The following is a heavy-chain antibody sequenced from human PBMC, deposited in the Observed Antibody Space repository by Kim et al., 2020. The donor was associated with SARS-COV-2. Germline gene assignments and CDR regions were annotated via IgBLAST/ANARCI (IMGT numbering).Heavy chain of an antibody. Sequence: SETLSLTCTVSGDPVSSGSYYWSWIRQPPGKGLEWIGYIYYSGSTNYNPSLKSRVTISVDASKNKFSLKLSSVTAADTAVYYCARAPQGGGDPYFDYWGPGTLVSVSS. V-gene: IGHV4-61*01. CDR2: IYYSGST. CDR3: ARAPQGGGDPYFDY. J-gene: IGHJ4*02. CDR1: GDPVSSGSYY. D-gene: IGHD2-21*02.